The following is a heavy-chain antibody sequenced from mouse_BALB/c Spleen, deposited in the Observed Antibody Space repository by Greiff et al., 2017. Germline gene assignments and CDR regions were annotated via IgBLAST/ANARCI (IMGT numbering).Heavy chain of an antibody. V-gene: IGHV1-9*01. J-gene: IGHJ3*01. CDR2: ILPGSGST. D-gene: IGHD3-2*01. CDR1: GYTFSSYW. Sequence: QVQLKESGAELMKPGASVKISCKATGYTFSSYWIEWVKQRPGHGLEWIGEILPGSGSTNYNEKFKGKATFTADTSSNTAYMQLSSLTSEDSAVYYCARGQLGLRGFAYWGQGTLVTVSA. CDR3: ARGQLGLRGFAY.